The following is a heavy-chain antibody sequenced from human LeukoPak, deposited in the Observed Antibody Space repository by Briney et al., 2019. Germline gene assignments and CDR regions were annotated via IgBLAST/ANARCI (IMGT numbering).Heavy chain of an antibody. D-gene: IGHD1/OR15-1a*01. CDR3: ATEARGAWNSNWFDP. J-gene: IGHJ5*02. V-gene: IGHV1-24*01. Sequence: ASVKVSCKVSGYTLTELSMHWVRQAPGKGLEWMGGFDPEDGETIYAQKFQGRVTMTEDTSTDTAYMELSGLRSEDTAVYYCATEARGAWNSNWFDPWGQGTLVTVSS. CDR2: FDPEDGET. CDR1: GYTLTELS.